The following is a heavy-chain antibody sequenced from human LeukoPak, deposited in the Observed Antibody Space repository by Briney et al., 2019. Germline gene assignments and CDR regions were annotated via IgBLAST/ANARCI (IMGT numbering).Heavy chain of an antibody. J-gene: IGHJ4*02. Sequence: PGGSLRLSCAAAGFTVSSNYMSWVRQAPGKGLEWVSVIYSGGSTYYADSVKGRFTISRDNSKNTLYLQMNSLRAEDTAVYYCARWEGYCSGGSCSDDWGQGTLVTVSS. V-gene: IGHV3-53*01. CDR2: IYSGGST. D-gene: IGHD2-15*01. CDR3: ARWEGYCSGGSCSDD. CDR1: GFTVSSNY.